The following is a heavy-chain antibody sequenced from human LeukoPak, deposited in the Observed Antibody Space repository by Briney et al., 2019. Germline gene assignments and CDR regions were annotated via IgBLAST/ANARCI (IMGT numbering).Heavy chain of an antibody. V-gene: IGHV4-61*02. J-gene: IGHJ5*02. CDR2: IYSNGWT. CDR3: ARGSGWNSFDP. D-gene: IGHD6-19*01. Sequence: PSDTLSLTCTVSGGSLSTDLYYWTWIRQPAGKGLEWIGRIYSNGWTDYNPPLKSRVSISIDTSKNHFSLKMSLATAADTALYYCARGSGWNSFDPWGQGTLVTVSS. CDR1: GGSLSTDLYY.